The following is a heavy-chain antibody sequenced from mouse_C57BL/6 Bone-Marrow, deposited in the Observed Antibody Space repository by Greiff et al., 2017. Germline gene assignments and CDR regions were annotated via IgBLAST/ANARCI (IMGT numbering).Heavy chain of an antibody. Sequence: QVQLQQSGAELARPGASVKLSCKASGYTFTSYGISWVKQRTGQGLEWIGEIYPRSGNTYYNEKFKGKATLTADKSSSTAYMELRSLTSEDSAVYFCARGGSYDYDYYAMDYWGQGTSVTVSS. CDR1: GYTFTSYG. CDR3: ARGGSYDYDYYAMDY. CDR2: IYPRSGNT. D-gene: IGHD2-4*01. J-gene: IGHJ4*01. V-gene: IGHV1-81*01.